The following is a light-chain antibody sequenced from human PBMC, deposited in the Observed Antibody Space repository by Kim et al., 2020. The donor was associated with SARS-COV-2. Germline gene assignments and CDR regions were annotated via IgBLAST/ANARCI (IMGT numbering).Light chain of an antibody. CDR3: VLYMGSGISV. Sequence: QTVVTQEPSFSVSPGGTVTLTCGLSSGSVSTSYYPSWYQQTPGQAPRTLIYSTNTRSSGVPDRFSGSILGNKAALTITGVQADDESDYYCVLYMGSGISVFGGGTQLTVL. J-gene: IGLJ3*02. CDR2: STN. V-gene: IGLV8-61*01. CDR1: SGSVSTSYY.